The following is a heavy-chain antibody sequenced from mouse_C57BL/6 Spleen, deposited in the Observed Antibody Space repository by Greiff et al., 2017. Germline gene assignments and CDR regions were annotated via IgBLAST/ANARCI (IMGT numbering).Heavy chain of an antibody. J-gene: IGHJ2*01. D-gene: IGHD1-1*01. CDR2: IDPEDGDT. V-gene: IGHV14-1*01. Sequence: EVQLQQSGAELVRPGASVKLSCTASGFNIKDYYMHWVKQRPEQGLEWIGRIDPEDGDTEYAPKFQGKATMTADTSSNTAYLQLSSLTSEDTAVYYCTPYYYGSSYALDYWGQGTTLTVSS. CDR3: TPYYYGSSYALDY. CDR1: GFNIKDYY.